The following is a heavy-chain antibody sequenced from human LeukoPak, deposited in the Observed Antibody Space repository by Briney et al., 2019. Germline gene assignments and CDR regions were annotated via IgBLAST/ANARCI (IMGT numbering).Heavy chain of an antibody. CDR1: GYSISSGYY. CDR2: IYHSGST. Sequence: PSETLTLTRAVSGYSISSGYYWGWIRHPPRNRLASIGSIYHSGSTYYNPSLKSRVTISVDTSKNQFSLKLSSVTAADTAVYYCARINSSGWYDFDYWGQGTLVTVSS. CDR3: ARINSSGWYDFDY. J-gene: IGHJ4*02. V-gene: IGHV4-38-2*01. D-gene: IGHD6-19*01.